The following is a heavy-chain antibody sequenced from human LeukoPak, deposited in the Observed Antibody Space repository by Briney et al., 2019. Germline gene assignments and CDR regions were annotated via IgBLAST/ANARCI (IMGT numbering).Heavy chain of an antibody. V-gene: IGHV3-15*04. CDR3: TTDEDWNYARKDV. Sequence: GGSLRLSRAASGFTFNSYWMSWVRQAPGKGLEWVGQTVSEIDGGTTDYAAPVKGRFTISRDDSKSTLYLQMNSLKIEDTAVYYCTTDEDWNYARKDVWGQGTTVIVSS. CDR2: TVSEIDGGTT. CDR1: GFTFNSYW. D-gene: IGHD1-7*01. J-gene: IGHJ6*02.